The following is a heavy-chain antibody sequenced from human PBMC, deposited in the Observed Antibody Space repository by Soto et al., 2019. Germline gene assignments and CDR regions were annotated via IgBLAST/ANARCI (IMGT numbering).Heavy chain of an antibody. J-gene: IGHJ4*02. V-gene: IGHV1-2*02. Sequence: QGQLVQSGAEVKHPGASVKVSCKASGYSFTTYYIHWVRQAPGQGLEWMGFIHPATGRTKYAQKFQGRVTMTRDTSIKTAYMELNRLTSYDAAMYYCARVEGSASSAGDWGQGYLVTVS. D-gene: IGHD6-6*01. CDR3: ARVEGSASSAGD. CDR2: IHPATGRT. CDR1: GYSFTTYY.